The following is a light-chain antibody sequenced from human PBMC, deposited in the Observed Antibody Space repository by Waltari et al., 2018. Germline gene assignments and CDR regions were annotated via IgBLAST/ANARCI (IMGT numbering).Light chain of an antibody. V-gene: IGKV1-9*01. CDR2: AAS. J-gene: IGKJ4*01. CDR3: QQLHTYPLT. Sequence: DIQLTQSPSFLSASVGRRVTVTCRASQYIGTYLAWYQKKPGKAPHLLIYAASSLHTGVPSRFSAGGSVTLFTLTINRLQPEDFATYYCQQLHTYPLTFGGGTEVEL. CDR1: QYIGTY.